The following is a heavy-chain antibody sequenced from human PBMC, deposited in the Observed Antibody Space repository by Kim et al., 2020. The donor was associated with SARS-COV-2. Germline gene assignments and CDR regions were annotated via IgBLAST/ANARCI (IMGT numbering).Heavy chain of an antibody. CDR1: GFTFSSYC. D-gene: IGHD1-26*01. CDR2: ITSDGGTT. J-gene: IGHJ4*02. V-gene: IGHV3-74*01. CDR3: ASRRSTGTYYYFDY. Sequence: GGSLRLSCAASGFTFSSYCMHWVRQAPGKGLVWVSRITSDGGTTSYADSVKGRFTISRDNAKSTLYLQMNSLRAADTAVYYCASRRSTGTYYYFDYWGQGTLVTVSS.